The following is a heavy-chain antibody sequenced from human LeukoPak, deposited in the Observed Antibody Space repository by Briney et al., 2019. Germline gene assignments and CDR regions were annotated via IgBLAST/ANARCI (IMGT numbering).Heavy chain of an antibody. CDR2: INPNSGGT. CDR1: GYTFTGYY. D-gene: IGHD1-7*01. CDR3: ARGTGTRVYFDY. V-gene: IGHV1-2*02. J-gene: IGHJ4*02. Sequence: WASVKVSCKASGYTFTGYYMHWVRQAPGQGLEWMGWINPNSGGTNYAQKFQGRVTITRDTSISTAYMELSRLRSDDTAVYYCARGTGTRVYFDYWGQGTLVTVSS.